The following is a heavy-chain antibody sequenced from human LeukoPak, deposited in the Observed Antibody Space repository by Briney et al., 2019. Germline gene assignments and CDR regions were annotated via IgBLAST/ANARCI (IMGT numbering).Heavy chain of an antibody. Sequence: PGRSLRLSCAASGFTFSSYAMHWVRQAPGKGLEWVAVISYDGSNKYYADSVKGRFTISRDNSKNTLYLQKNSLRAEDTAVYYCASPYYDFWSGYTAFDIWGQGTMVTVSS. CDR1: GFTFSSYA. CDR3: ASPYYDFWSGYTAFDI. J-gene: IGHJ3*02. CDR2: ISYDGSNK. D-gene: IGHD3-3*01. V-gene: IGHV3-30-3*01.